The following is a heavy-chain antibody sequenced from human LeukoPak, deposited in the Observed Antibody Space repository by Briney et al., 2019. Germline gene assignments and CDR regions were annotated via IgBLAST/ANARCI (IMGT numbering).Heavy chain of an antibody. CDR2: IRSSGSII. Sequence: PGGSLRLSCAASGFTFSSYEMNWVRQAPGKGLEWVSYIRSSGSIIFYADSVKGRFTISRDNAKNSLYQQMNSLRAEDTAVYYCARVNDYGRNDDAFDIWGQGTMVTVSS. CDR1: GFTFSSYE. J-gene: IGHJ3*02. D-gene: IGHD4-23*01. V-gene: IGHV3-48*03. CDR3: ARVNDYGRNDDAFDI.